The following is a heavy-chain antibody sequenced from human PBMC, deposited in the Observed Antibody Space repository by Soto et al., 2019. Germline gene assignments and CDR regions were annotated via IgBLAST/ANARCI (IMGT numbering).Heavy chain of an antibody. CDR3: SKAMIGSYDSDAFDV. Sequence: LRLSCAASGFSFSRYGIHWVRQAPGKGLEWVAVISYDESTTFYADSVKGRFTISRDNSRNTLFLQMNSLRPEDTAVYYCSKAMIGSYDSDAFDVWGQGTMVT. CDR2: ISYDESTT. J-gene: IGHJ3*01. D-gene: IGHD3-22*01. CDR1: GFSFSRYG. V-gene: IGHV3-30*18.